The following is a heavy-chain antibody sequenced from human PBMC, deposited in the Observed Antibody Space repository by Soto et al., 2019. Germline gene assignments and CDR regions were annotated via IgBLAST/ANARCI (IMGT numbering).Heavy chain of an antibody. CDR1: GGTFSSYA. D-gene: IGHD3-16*01. Sequence: QVQLVQSGAEVKKPGSSVKVSCKASGGTFSSYAISWVRQAPGQGREWMGGIIPIFGTANYAQKFQRRVKITADESTITAYMELSSLRSEDTAVYYCAIARGILGEEAFDIWGKGTMVTVSS. CDR2: IIPIFGTA. J-gene: IGHJ3*02. CDR3: AIARGILGEEAFDI. V-gene: IGHV1-69*01.